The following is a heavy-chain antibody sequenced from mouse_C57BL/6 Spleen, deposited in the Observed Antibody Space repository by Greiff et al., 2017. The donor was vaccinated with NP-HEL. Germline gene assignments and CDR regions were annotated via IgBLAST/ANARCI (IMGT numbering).Heavy chain of an antibody. Sequence: QVQLQQPGTELVKPGASVKLSCKASGYTFTSYWMHWVKQRPGQGLEWIGNINPSNGGNNYNEKFKSKATLTVDKSSSTAYMQLSSLTSDDSAVYYCARPYYSNYYYYAMDYWGQGTSVTVSS. CDR1: GYTFTSYW. CDR2: INPSNGGN. CDR3: ARPYYSNYYYYAMDY. D-gene: IGHD2-5*01. J-gene: IGHJ4*01. V-gene: IGHV1-53*01.